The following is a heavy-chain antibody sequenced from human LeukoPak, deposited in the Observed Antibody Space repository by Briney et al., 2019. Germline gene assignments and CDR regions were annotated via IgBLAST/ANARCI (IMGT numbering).Heavy chain of an antibody. CDR2: ISWNSGSI. CDR3: AKAYSSSWYGAPFFDY. V-gene: IGHV3-9*01. Sequence: GRSLRLSCAASGFTFGDYAMHWVRQAPGKGLEWVSGISWNSGSIGYADSVKGRFTISRDNAKNSLYLQMNSLRAEDTALYYCAKAYSSSWYGAPFFDYWGQGTLVTVSS. D-gene: IGHD6-13*01. J-gene: IGHJ4*02. CDR1: GFTFGDYA.